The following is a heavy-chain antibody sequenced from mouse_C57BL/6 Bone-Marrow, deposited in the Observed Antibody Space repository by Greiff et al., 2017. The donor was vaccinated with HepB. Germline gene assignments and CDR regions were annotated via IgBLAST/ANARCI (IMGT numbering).Heavy chain of an antibody. CDR3: TRDGEDYYRGDY. CDR2: ISSGGDYI. D-gene: IGHD1-1*01. CDR1: GFTFSSYA. Sequence: EVHLVESGEGLVKPGGSLKLSCAASGFTFSSYAMSWVRQTPEKRLEWVAYISSGGDYIYYADTVKGRFTISRDNARNTLYLQMSSLKSEDTAMYYCTRDGEDYYRGDYWGQGTSVTVSS. V-gene: IGHV5-9-1*02. J-gene: IGHJ4*01.